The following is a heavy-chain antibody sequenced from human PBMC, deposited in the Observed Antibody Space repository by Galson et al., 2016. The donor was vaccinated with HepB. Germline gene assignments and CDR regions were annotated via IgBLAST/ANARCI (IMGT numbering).Heavy chain of an antibody. CDR2: ISYDGDHQ. D-gene: IGHD2-21*02. J-gene: IGHJ4*02. Sequence: SLRLSCAASGFTFSSFAMHWVRQSPGKGLEWLALISYDGDHQFYADSVKGRFIISRDNSKNSLFLQMNSLRAEDTAVYYCATGVTPDFWGRGALVTVSS. CDR1: GFTFSSFA. CDR3: ATGVTPDF. V-gene: IGHV3-30*04.